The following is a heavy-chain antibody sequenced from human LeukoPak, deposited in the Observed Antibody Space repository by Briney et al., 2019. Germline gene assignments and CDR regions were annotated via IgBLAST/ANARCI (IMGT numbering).Heavy chain of an antibody. CDR1: GFTFSSYS. J-gene: IGHJ5*02. CDR3: ARDNELYSSSSWFDP. CDR2: ISSSSSYI. V-gene: IGHV3-21*01. Sequence: TGGSLRLSCAASGFTFSSYSMNWVRQAPGKGLEWVSSISSSSSYIYYADSVKGRFTISRDNAKNSLYLQMNSLRAEDTAVYYCARDNELYSSSSWFDPWGQGTLVTVSS. D-gene: IGHD6-6*01.